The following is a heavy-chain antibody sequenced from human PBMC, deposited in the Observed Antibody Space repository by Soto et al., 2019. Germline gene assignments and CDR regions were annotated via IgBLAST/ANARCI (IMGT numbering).Heavy chain of an antibody. CDR3: AIAPRYGMDV. J-gene: IGHJ6*02. CDR1: GFTFSSYW. Sequence: GESLKISCAASGFTFSSYWMHWVRQAPGNGLVWLSRINSDGSSATYADSVKGRFTISRDKAKSTLYLQMNSLRAEDTAMYYCAIAPRYGMDVWGQGITVTVS. V-gene: IGHV3-74*01. CDR2: INSDGSSA.